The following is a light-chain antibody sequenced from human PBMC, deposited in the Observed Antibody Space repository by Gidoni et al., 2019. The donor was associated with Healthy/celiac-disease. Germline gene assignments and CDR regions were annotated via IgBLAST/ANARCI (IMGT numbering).Light chain of an antibody. Sequence: IVMTQSPATPSVSPGERATLSCRASQSVSSNLAWYQQKPGPAPRLLIYGASTRATGIPARFSGSGSGTEFTLTISSLQSEDFAVYYCQQYNNWPALTFGGGTKVEIK. V-gene: IGKV3-15*01. CDR2: GAS. CDR1: QSVSSN. CDR3: QQYNNWPALT. J-gene: IGKJ4*01.